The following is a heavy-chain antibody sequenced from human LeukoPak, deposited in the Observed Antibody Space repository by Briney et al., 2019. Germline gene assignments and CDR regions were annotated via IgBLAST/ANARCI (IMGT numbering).Heavy chain of an antibody. D-gene: IGHD6-13*01. CDR2: SGTAGDT. V-gene: IGHV3-23*01. CDR3: AKKTPGTYPFDY. Sequence: PGGSLRLSCAASGFTFSSSAMNWVRQVPGKGLKWVSASGTAGDTYYADSVKGRFTISRDDSKNTLYLQMTSLRAEDTAVYYCAKKTPGTYPFDYWGQGTLVTVSP. CDR1: GFTFSSSA. J-gene: IGHJ4*02.